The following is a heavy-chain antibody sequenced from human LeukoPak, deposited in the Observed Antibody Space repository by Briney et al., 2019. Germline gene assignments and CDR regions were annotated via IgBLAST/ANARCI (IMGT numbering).Heavy chain of an antibody. CDR2: IDPSDSYT. CDR3: ARRWNHGFDP. D-gene: IGHD1-14*01. Sequence: SGESLKISCKGSGYSFTSYWISWVRQMPGKGLEWMGRIDPSDSYTNYSPSFQGHVTISADKSISTAYLQWSSLNASDTAMYYCARRWNHGFDPWGQGTLVTVSS. V-gene: IGHV5-10-1*01. J-gene: IGHJ5*02. CDR1: GYSFTSYW.